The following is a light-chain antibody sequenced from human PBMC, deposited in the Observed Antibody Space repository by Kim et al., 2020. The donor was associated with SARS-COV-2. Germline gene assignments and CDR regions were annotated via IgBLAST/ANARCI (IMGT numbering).Light chain of an antibody. CDR2: WAS. Sequence: RATINFKSSQSVFHTNNKNYLSWYQQKPGQPPKLLITWASTRESGVSDRFSGSGSGTDFTLTIRSLQAEDVAVYYCQQDYDTPPTFGQGTKVDIK. V-gene: IGKV4-1*01. J-gene: IGKJ1*01. CDR3: QQDYDTPPT. CDR1: QSVFHTNNKNY.